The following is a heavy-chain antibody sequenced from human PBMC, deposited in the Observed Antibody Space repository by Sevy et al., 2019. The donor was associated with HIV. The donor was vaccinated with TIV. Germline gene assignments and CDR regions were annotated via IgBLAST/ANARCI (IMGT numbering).Heavy chain of an antibody. CDR1: GGTFSSYA. CDR2: IIPIFATA. D-gene: IGHD3-10*01. CDR3: ARVRITMVRGVISYYYYYGMDV. Sequence: ASVKVSCKASGGTFSSYAISWVRQAPGQGLEWMGGIIPIFATANYAQKFQGRVTITADESTSTAYMELSSLRSEDTAVYYCARVRITMVRGVISYYYYYGMDVWGQGTTVTVSS. V-gene: IGHV1-69*13. J-gene: IGHJ6*02.